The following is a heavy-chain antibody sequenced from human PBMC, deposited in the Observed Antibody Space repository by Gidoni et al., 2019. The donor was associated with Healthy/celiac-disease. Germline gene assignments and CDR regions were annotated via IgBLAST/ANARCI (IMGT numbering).Heavy chain of an antibody. CDR3: ARHSQWTYYYDGMDV. V-gene: IGHV5-51*01. CDR2: IYPGDSDT. Sequence: EVQPVQSGAEVKKPGEYLKRSSKGSGYSFTSYWIGWVRQMPGKGLKWMGIIYPGDSDTGYSPSFQGQVTISADKSISTAYLQWSSLKASDTAMYYCARHSQWTYYYDGMDVWGQGTTVTVSS. CDR1: GYSFTSYW. D-gene: IGHD6-19*01. J-gene: IGHJ6*02.